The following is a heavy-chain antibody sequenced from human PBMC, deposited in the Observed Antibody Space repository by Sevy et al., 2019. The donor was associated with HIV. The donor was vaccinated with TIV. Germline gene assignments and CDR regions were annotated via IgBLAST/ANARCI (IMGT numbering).Heavy chain of an antibody. J-gene: IGHJ4*02. D-gene: IGHD6-19*01. CDR3: ARDRQGITVAGTAIDY. Sequence: GGSLRLSCTASGFTFSNYEMXXXRQAPGKGLEWVSYITLSGSSTYYADSVKGRFTISRYNAKNSLYLQMNSLRAEDTAVYYCARDRQGITVAGTAIDYWGQGTLVTVSS. CDR1: GFTFSNYE. CDR2: ITLSGSST. V-gene: IGHV3-48*03.